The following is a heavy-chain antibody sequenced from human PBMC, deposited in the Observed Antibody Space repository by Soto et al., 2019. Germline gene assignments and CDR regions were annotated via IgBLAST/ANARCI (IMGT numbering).Heavy chain of an antibody. CDR2: INRHGDST. J-gene: IGHJ4*02. V-gene: IGHV3-20*04. D-gene: IGHD4-17*01. CDR3: ARDHRWGYEYGDYGDS. CDR1: GFGFDEYG. Sequence: EVYLVESGGGVVRPGGSLRLSCAASGFGFDEYGMSWVRQGPGKGLEWVSGINRHGDSTGYADSVKGRFTISRDNAENSLYLEMNGLRAEDTAFYYCARDHRWGYEYGDYGDSWGQGTLVTVSS.